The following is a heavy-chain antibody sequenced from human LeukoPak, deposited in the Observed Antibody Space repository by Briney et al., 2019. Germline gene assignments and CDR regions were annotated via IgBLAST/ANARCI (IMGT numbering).Heavy chain of an antibody. CDR2: ISGSGGST. D-gene: IGHD3-22*01. Sequence: PGGSLRLSCAASGFTFSSYAMSRVRQAPGKGLEWVSAISGSGGSTYYADSVKGRFTISRDNSKNTLYLQMNSLRAEDTAVYYCAQRPDSSGYYDYWGQGTLVTVSS. CDR1: GFTFSSYA. V-gene: IGHV3-23*01. CDR3: AQRPDSSGYYDY. J-gene: IGHJ4*02.